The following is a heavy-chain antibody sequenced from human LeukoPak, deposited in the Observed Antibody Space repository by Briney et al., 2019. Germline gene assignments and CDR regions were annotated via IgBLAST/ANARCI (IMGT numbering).Heavy chain of an antibody. Sequence: GGSLRLSCAASGFTFSSYSMNWVRQAPGKGLEWVSYISSSSTTIYYADSVKGRFTISRDNAKSSLYLQMNSLRDEDTAVYYCARAYSNGWYFFDYWGQGTLVTVSS. J-gene: IGHJ4*02. CDR3: ARAYSNGWYFFDY. D-gene: IGHD6-19*01. CDR1: GFTFSSYS. V-gene: IGHV3-48*02. CDR2: ISSSSTTI.